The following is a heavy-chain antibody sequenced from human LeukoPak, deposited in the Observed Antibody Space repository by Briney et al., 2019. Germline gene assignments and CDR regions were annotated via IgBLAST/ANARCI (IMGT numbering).Heavy chain of an antibody. D-gene: IGHD4-11*01. V-gene: IGHV3-23*01. CDR1: GFTFTTYT. J-gene: IGHJ4*02. CDR3: AKEHDYSNYYYFDF. CDR2: VSDSGGST. Sequence: GGSLRLSCAASGFTFTTYTMSWVRQAPGMGLEWVSAVSDSGGSTYYADSVKGRFTISRDNSKNTLYLQMNSLRAEDTAVYYCAKEHDYSNYYYFDFWGQGTLVTVSS.